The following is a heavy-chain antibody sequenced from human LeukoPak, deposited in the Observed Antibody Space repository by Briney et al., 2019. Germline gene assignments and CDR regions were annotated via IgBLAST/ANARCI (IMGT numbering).Heavy chain of an antibody. J-gene: IGHJ4*02. D-gene: IGHD3-3*01. Sequence: GASVKVSCKASGYTFINYDINWVRQAPGQGLEWMGWMNPNSGNTGYVQKFQGRVSFTRNTSISTAYMELSSLRSEDTAVYYCARSGLRFLEWLLFNYWGQGTLVTVSS. V-gene: IGHV1-8*01. CDR2: MNPNSGNT. CDR3: ARSGLRFLEWLLFNY. CDR1: GYTFINYD.